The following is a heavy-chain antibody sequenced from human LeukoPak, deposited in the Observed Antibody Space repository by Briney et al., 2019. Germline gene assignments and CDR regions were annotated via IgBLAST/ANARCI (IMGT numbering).Heavy chain of an antibody. J-gene: IGHJ3*02. CDR3: ARRDYDSSGYPAFDI. Sequence: GESLKISCKASGYSFTTYWVAWVRQMPGKGLEWMGMISPGDFDTRYTPSFKGQVTISADKSISTAYLQWSSLKASDTAIYYCARRDYDSSGYPAFDIWGQGTMVTVSS. CDR2: ISPGDFDT. D-gene: IGHD3-22*01. V-gene: IGHV5-51*01. CDR1: GYSFTTYW.